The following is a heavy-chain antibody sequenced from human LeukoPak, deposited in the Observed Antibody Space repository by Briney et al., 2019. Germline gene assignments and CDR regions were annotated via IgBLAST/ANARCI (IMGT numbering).Heavy chain of an antibody. CDR1: GGTFSSYA. V-gene: IGHV1-69*06. CDR2: IIPIFGTA. CDR3: ARADVSGIYLRFDY. Sequence: GSSVKVSCKASGGTFSSYAISWVRQAPGQGLEWMGGIIPIFGTANYAQKFQGRVTITADKSTSTAYMELNSGRSEDTAVYYCARADVSGIYLRFDYWGQGTLVTVSS. D-gene: IGHD3-10*01. J-gene: IGHJ4*02.